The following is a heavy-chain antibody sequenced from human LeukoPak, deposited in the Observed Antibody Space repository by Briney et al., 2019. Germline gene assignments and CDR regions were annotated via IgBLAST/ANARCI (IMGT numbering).Heavy chain of an antibody. CDR3: TREHIFLGPVTTIWFDP. CDR1: GFTFDDYT. J-gene: IGHJ5*02. Sequence: PGGSLRLSCAASGFTFDDYTMHWVRQTPGKGLEWVSSISSSSSYIYYADSVKGRFTISRDNAKNSLYLQMNSLRAEDTAVYYCTREHIFLGPVTTIWFDPWGQGTLVTVSS. CDR2: ISSSSSYI. D-gene: IGHD4-17*01. V-gene: IGHV3-21*01.